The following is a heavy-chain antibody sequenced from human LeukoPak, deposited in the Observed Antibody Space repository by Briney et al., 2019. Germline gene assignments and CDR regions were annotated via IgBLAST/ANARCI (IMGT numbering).Heavy chain of an antibody. J-gene: IGHJ4*02. CDR3: GYCSSTSWPLYYFDY. D-gene: IGHD2-2*01. CDR1: GFTFGDYA. Sequence: GGSLRFSCTASGFTFGDYAMSWFRQAPGKGLEWVGFIRSKAYGCTTEYAASVKGRFTISRDDSKSIAYLQMNSLKTEDTAVYYCGYCSSTSWPLYYFDYWGQGTLVTVSS. V-gene: IGHV3-49*03. CDR2: IRSKAYGCTT.